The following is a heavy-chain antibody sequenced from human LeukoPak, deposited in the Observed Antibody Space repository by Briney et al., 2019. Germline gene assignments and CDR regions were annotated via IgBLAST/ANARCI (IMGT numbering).Heavy chain of an antibody. D-gene: IGHD1-7*01. CDR1: GFTFSGSW. CDR2: LSPDGRST. Sequence: GGSLRLSCVASGFTFSGSWLHWVRQVPGEGPVWVSRLSPDGRSTHYADSVKGRFTGSRDNAKNTLFLQMNSLRAEDTAVYFCARAGNFYFDLWGRGTLVTVS. V-gene: IGHV3-74*01. J-gene: IGHJ2*01. CDR3: ARAGNFYFDL.